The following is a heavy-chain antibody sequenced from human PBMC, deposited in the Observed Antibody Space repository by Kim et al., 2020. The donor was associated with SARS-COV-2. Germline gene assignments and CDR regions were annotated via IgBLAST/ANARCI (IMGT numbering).Heavy chain of an antibody. CDR2: ISYDGSNK. Sequence: GGSLRLSCAASGFTFSSYAMHWVRQAPGKGLEWVAVISYDGSNKYYADSVKGRFTISRDNSKNTLYLQMNSLRAEDTAVYYCARGITIFGVVAWDMDVWGKGTTVTVSS. CDR3: ARGITIFGVVAWDMDV. CDR1: GFTFSSYA. V-gene: IGHV3-30-3*01. J-gene: IGHJ6*03. D-gene: IGHD3-3*01.